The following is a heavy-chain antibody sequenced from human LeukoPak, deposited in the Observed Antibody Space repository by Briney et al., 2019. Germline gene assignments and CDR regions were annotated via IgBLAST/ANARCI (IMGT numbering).Heavy chain of an antibody. D-gene: IGHD3-10*01. J-gene: IGHJ3*02. Sequence: GESLKISCKGSGSSFTSYWIGWVRQMPGKGLEWMGIIYPGDSDTRYSPSFQGQVTISADKSISTAYLQWSSLKASDTAMYYCARQLWFGEFWDDAFDIWGQGTMVTVSS. CDR1: GSSFTSYW. CDR3: ARQLWFGEFWDDAFDI. CDR2: IYPGDSDT. V-gene: IGHV5-51*01.